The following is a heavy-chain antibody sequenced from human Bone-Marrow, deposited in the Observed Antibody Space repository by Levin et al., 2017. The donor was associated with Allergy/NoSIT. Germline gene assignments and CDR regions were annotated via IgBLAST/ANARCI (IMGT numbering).Heavy chain of an antibody. CDR1: GYTFTSYA. CDR2: INTNTGNP. Sequence: GASVKVSCKASGYTFTSYAMNWVRQAPGQGLEWMGWINTNTGNPTYAQGFTGRFVFSLDTSVSTAYLQISSLKAEDTAVYYRARWAAAGTFPMSDDGMDGWGQGTTVTVSS. D-gene: IGHD6-13*01. CDR3: ARWAAAGTFPMSDDGMDG. J-gene: IGHJ6*02. V-gene: IGHV7-4-1*02.